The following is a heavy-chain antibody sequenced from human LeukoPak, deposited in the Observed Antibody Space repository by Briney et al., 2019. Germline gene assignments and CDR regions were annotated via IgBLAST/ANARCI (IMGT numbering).Heavy chain of an antibody. D-gene: IGHD2-2*01. J-gene: IGHJ5*02. CDR1: GGSFSGYY. CDR2: INHSGST. V-gene: IGHV4-34*01. Sequence: SETLSLTCAVYGGSFSGYYWSWIRQPPGKGLEWIGGINHSGSTNYNPSLKSRVTISVDTSKNQFSLKLSSVTAADTAVYYCARGGVVPAATKYNWFDPWGQGTLVTVSS. CDR3: ARGGVVPAATKYNWFDP.